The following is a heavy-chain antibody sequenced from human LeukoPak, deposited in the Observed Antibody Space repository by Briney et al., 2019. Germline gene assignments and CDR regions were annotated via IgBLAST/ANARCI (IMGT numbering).Heavy chain of an antibody. CDR1: GGSFSGYY. V-gene: IGHV4-34*01. D-gene: IGHD6-13*01. CDR3: ARGLRAARVYYYYGMDV. Sequence: PSETLSLTCAVYGGSFSGYYWSWLRQPPGKGLEWVGDINYSGSTNYNPSLKSRVTISVDTSKNQFSLKLSSVTAADTAVYYCARGLRAARVYYYYGMDVWGQGTTVTVSS. CDR2: INYSGST. J-gene: IGHJ6*02.